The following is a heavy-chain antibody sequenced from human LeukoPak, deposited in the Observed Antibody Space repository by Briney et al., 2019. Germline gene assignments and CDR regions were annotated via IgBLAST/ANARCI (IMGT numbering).Heavy chain of an antibody. CDR3: AAEQWLVAGYDCWFDP. Sequence: GGSLRLSCSASGLTLSDYWMSWVRQVPGKGLEWVANIKKDGSQKYYVDSVKGRFTISRDNAKNSLYLQMNSLIAEDTAVYFCAAEQWLVAGYDCWFDPWGQGTLVTVSS. J-gene: IGHJ5*02. CDR1: GLTLSDYW. D-gene: IGHD6-19*01. V-gene: IGHV3-7*05. CDR2: IKKDGSQK.